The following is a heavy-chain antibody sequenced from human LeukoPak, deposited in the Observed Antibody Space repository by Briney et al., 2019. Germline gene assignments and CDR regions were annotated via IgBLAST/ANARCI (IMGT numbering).Heavy chain of an antibody. V-gene: IGHV3-21*01. CDR3: ARDLSRDDSSGYYPDY. CDR1: GFTFSSYS. J-gene: IGHJ4*02. CDR2: ISSSSSYI. D-gene: IGHD3-22*01. Sequence: GGSLRLSCAASGFTFSSYSMNWVRQAPGKGLEWVSSISSSSSYIYYADSVKGRFTISRDNAKSSLYLQMNSLRAEDTAVYYCARDLSRDDSSGYYPDYWGQGTLVTVSS.